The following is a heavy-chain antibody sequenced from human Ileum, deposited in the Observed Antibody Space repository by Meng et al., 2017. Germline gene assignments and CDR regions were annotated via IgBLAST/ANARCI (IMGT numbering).Heavy chain of an antibody. CDR1: GCNFSSQS. CDR3: VNRAWLES. J-gene: IGHJ5*01. D-gene: IGHD3-10*01. Sequence: EVHLVEPGGGLVQPGGSLRLSCAASGCNFSSQSMSWVRQATGKGLEWVSVTTDWNGKAYYADSVKGRFTISRDNSKNTLYLQMNSLRVDDTAVYYCVNRAWLESWGQGTLVTVSS. V-gene: IGHV3-23*04. CDR2: TTDWNGKA.